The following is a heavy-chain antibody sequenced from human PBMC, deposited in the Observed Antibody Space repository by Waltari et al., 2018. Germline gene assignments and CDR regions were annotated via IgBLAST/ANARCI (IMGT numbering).Heavy chain of an antibody. CDR1: GFTFSSFG. J-gene: IGHJ4*02. D-gene: IGHD3-3*01. V-gene: IGHV3-33*01. CDR3: ARGYDFWSGYFNYFDH. CDR2: IWYDGSKT. Sequence: QVQLVESGGGVVQPGKSLKLSCAASGFTFSSFGIHWVRQTPGKGLEWVALIWYDGSKTFYSDSVKGRFTRSRDNSQNTLYLQLNRLRDEDTGIYYCARGYDFWSGYFNYFDHWGPGTRVTVSS.